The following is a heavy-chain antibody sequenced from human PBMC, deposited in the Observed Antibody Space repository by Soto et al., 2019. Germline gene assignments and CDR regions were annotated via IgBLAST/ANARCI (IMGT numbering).Heavy chain of an antibody. V-gene: IGHV4-59*01. J-gene: IGHJ4*02. CDR1: GCSISSYY. CDR3: ARDNKAGYFDY. Sequence: LETLPLNCSVSGCSISSYYWSWIRQPPGKGLEWIGYIYYSGSTNYNPSLKSRVTISVDTSKNQFSLKLSSVTAADTAVYYCARDNKAGYFDYWGQGTLVTGSA. CDR2: IYYSGST.